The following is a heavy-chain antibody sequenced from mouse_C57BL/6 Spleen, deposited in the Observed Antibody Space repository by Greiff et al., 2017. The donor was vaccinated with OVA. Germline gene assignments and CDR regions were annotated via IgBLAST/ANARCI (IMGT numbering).Heavy chain of an antibody. CDR1: GYTFTSYT. Sequence: VQLQQSGAELARPGASVKMSCKASGYTFTSYTMHWVKQRPGQGLEWIGYINPSSGYTKYNQKFKDKATLTADKSSSTAYMQLSRLTSEDSAVYYCARWLHYYAMDYWGQGTSVTVSS. V-gene: IGHV1-4*01. J-gene: IGHJ4*01. CDR2: INPSSGYT. CDR3: ARWLHYYAMDY. D-gene: IGHD2-2*01.